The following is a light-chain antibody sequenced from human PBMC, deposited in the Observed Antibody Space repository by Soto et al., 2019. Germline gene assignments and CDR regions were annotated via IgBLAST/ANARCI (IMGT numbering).Light chain of an antibody. V-gene: IGLV1-51*02. Sequence: QLVLTQPPSVSAAPGQKITISCSGSDSNIWYNSVSWYQQLPGTAPKLLIPENDERPSDLPDRFSASKSGTSATLGITGLQTGDEATYFCGTWDNGLSAVVFGGGTKVTVL. CDR3: GTWDNGLSAVV. J-gene: IGLJ2*01. CDR1: DSNIWYNS. CDR2: END.